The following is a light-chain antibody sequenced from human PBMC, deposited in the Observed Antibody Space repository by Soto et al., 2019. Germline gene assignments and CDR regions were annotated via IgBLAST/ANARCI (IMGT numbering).Light chain of an antibody. J-gene: IGLJ3*02. CDR3: QVWDSSSDPWV. Sequence: SYELTQPPSVSVAPGKTARITCGGNNIGSQSVHWYQQKPGQAPVLVIYYDSDRLSGIPERFSGSNSGNTATLTISRVEAGDEADYYCQVWDSSSDPWVFGGGTKLTVL. V-gene: IGLV3-21*04. CDR1: NIGSQS. CDR2: YDS.